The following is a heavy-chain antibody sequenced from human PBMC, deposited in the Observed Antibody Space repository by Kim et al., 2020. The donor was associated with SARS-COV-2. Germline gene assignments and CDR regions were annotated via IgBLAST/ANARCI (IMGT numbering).Heavy chain of an antibody. D-gene: IGHD3-3*01. CDR3: ARRVSFWSGYQYSNWFDP. V-gene: IGHV1-69*13. J-gene: IGHJ5*02. CDR2: IIPIFGTA. CDR1: GGTFSSYA. Sequence: SVKVSCKASGGTFSSYAISWVRQAPGQGLEWMGGIIPIFGTANYAQKFQGRVTITADESTSTAYMELSSLRSEDTAVYYCARRVSFWSGYQYSNWFDPWGQGTLVTVSS.